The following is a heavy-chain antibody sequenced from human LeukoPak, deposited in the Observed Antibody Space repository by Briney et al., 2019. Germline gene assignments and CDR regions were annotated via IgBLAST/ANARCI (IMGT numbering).Heavy chain of an antibody. D-gene: IGHD5-24*01. V-gene: IGHV4-61*02. J-gene: IGHJ4*02. CDR1: NDSISSGRYY. CDR3: ARFRTGWLQADY. CDR2: IYTSGST. Sequence: SQTLSLTCSVSNDSISSGRYYWIWLRQPAGKGLEWIVRIYTSGSTNSTPSLKSRVIISVDTSKNQSSLSLSSVTAADTAVYYCARFRTGWLQADYWGPGTLVTVSS.